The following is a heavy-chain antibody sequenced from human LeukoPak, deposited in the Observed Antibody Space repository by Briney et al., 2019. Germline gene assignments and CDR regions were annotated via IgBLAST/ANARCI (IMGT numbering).Heavy chain of an antibody. CDR3: AKAQTSAYDFSLDS. V-gene: IGHV3-23*01. CDR2: IGGSGGSP. J-gene: IGHJ5*01. Sequence: PGGSLRLSCVASELTFSSFAMSWVRQAPGKGLEWVSAIGGSGGSPYYADSVKGRFTISRDNFKNTLYLQMNSLRVEDTAIYYCAKAQTSAYDFSLDSWGQGTLVTVSS. D-gene: IGHD5-12*01. CDR1: ELTFSSFA.